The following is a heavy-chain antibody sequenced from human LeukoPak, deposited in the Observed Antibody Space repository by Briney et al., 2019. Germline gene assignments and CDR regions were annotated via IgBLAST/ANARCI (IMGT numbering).Heavy chain of an antibody. J-gene: IGHJ4*02. D-gene: IGHD2-2*01. CDR3: TTGYCSSSSCHRSLYFDY. Sequence: GGSLRLSCAASGFTFSNAWMSWVRQAPGKGLEWVGRIKSKTDGGTTDYAAPVKGRFTVSRDDSKNTQYLQMNSLKTEDTAVYYCTTGYCSSSSCHRSLYFDYWGQGTLVTVSS. CDR2: IKSKTDGGTT. CDR1: GFTFSNAW. V-gene: IGHV3-15*01.